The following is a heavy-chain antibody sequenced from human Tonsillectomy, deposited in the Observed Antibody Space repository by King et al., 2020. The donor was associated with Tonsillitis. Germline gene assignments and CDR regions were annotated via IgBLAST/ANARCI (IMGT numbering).Heavy chain of an antibody. CDR3: ARGGDVSVLYHALDYFDY. Sequence: QLVQSGAEVKKPGASVKVSCKAPGYTFSSYAVHWVRQAPGQRLEWMGWINADTGNTKYSQKFQGRVTITRDTSAHTAYMELSSLTSEDTAVYFCARGGDVSVLYHALDYFDYWGQGTLVTVSA. CDR1: GYTFSSYA. V-gene: IGHV1-3*01. D-gene: IGHD2-8*02. CDR2: INADTGNT. J-gene: IGHJ4*02.